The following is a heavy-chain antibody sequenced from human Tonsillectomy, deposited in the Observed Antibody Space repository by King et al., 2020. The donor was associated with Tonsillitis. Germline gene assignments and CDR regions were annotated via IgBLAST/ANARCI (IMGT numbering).Heavy chain of an antibody. D-gene: IGHD2-21*01. CDR1: GFTFSSYA. CDR2: ISYDGSNK. J-gene: IGHJ4*02. CDR3: ARDMDDLYSHFDY. Sequence: VQLVESGGGVVQPGRSLRLSCAASGFTFSSYAMHWVRQAPGKGLEWVAVISYDGSNKYYADSVKGRFTISRDNSKNTLYLQMNSLRAEDTAVYYCARDMDDLYSHFDYWGQGTLVTVSS. V-gene: IGHV3-30-3*01.